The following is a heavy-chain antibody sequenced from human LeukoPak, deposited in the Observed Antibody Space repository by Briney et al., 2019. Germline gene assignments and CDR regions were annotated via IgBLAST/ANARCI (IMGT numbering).Heavy chain of an antibody. V-gene: IGHV3-11*04. CDR1: GFTFSDYY. CDR2: ISSSGSTI. CDR3: ASLGFGVVTPDNWFDP. J-gene: IGHJ5*02. Sequence: GGSLRLSCAASGFTFSDYYMSWIRQAPGKGLEWVSYISSSGSTIYYADSVKGRFTISRDNAKNSLYLQMNSLRAEDTAVYYCASLGFGVVTPDNWFDPWGQGTLVTVSS. D-gene: IGHD3-3*01.